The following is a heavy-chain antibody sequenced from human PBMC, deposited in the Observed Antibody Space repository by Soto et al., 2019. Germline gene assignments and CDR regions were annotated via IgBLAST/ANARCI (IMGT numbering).Heavy chain of an antibody. CDR2: IDSDGSST. Sequence: HPGGSLRLSCAASGFTFSSYWMHWVRQAPGIGLVWVSRIDSDGSSTSYADSVKGRFTISRDNAKNTLYLQMNSLRAEDTAVYYCARVFYSPGAFDIWGQGTMVTVSS. D-gene: IGHD2-8*01. CDR3: ARVFYSPGAFDI. V-gene: IGHV3-74*01. CDR1: GFTFSSYW. J-gene: IGHJ3*02.